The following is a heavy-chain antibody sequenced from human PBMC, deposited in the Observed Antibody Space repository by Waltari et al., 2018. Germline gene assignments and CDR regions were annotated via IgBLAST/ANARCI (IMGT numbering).Heavy chain of an antibody. CDR2: ITWNSGGI. D-gene: IGHD6-13*01. V-gene: IGHV3-9*01. CDR3: AKDIAAAHYYYMDV. Sequence: EVQLVESGGGLVQPGRSLRLSCAASGFTFDDYTMHWVRHAPGEGLEWVSGITWNSGGIGYADSVKGRFTISRDNAKNSLYLQMDSLRAEDTALYYCAKDIAAAHYYYMDVWGKGTTVTVSS. J-gene: IGHJ6*03. CDR1: GFTFDDYT.